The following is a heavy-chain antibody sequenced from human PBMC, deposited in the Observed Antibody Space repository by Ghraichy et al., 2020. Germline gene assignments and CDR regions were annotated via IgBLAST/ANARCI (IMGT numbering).Heavy chain of an antibody. Sequence: SGPTLVKPTEETLTLTCTVSGFSLSNGRMGVSWIRQPPGKALEWLAHIFSNDEKSYSTSLKSRLTISKDTSKSQVVLTMTNMDPVDTATYYCARISLDADYGMDVWGQGTTVTVSS. CDR1: GFSLSNGRMG. J-gene: IGHJ6*02. D-gene: IGHD5-24*01. CDR3: ARISLDADYGMDV. CDR2: IFSNDEK. V-gene: IGHV2-26*01.